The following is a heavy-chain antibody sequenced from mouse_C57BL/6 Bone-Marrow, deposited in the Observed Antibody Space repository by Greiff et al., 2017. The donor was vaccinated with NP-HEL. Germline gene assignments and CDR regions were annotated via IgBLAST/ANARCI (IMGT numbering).Heavy chain of an antibody. J-gene: IGHJ4*01. CDR2: IYPGSGST. V-gene: IGHV1-55*01. Sequence: QVQLQQPGAELVKPGASVKMSCKASGYTFTSYWITWVKQRPGQGLEWIGDIYPGSGSTNYNEKFKSKATLTVDTSSSTAYMQLSSLTSEDSAVYYCARDYGSSYYAMDYGGQGTAVTVSA. CDR1: GYTFTSYW. D-gene: IGHD1-1*01. CDR3: ARDYGSSYYAMDY.